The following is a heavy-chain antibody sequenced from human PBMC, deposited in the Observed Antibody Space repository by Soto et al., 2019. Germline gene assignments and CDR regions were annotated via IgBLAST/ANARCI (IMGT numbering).Heavy chain of an antibody. CDR2: ISGSGGTA. J-gene: IGHJ4*02. Sequence: EVQLLESGGGPLQPGGPLRLSLQAPGSTFSGKAMIWVRRPPGKGLEWVSSISGSGGTAYYADSVKGRFSISRDSLVNTLYLQMNSLRAEDTAVYYCAKGRGQNWNFDYWGQGTLVTVSP. V-gene: IGHV3-23*01. CDR1: GSTFSGKA. D-gene: IGHD1-1*01. CDR3: AKGRGQNWNFDY.